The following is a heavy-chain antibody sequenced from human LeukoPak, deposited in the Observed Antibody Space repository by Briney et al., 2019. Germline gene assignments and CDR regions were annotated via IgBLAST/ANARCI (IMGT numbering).Heavy chain of an antibody. CDR2: IIPIFGTA. D-gene: IGHD1-14*01. V-gene: IGHV1-69*05. J-gene: IGHJ3*02. CDR3: AYGSLYPGNDAFDI. CDR1: GGTFRSYA. Sequence: ASVKVSCKASGGTFRSYAISWVPQAPGQGLEWMGRIIPIFGTANYAQKFQGRVTITTDESTSTAYMELSSLRSEDTAVYYCAYGSLYPGNDAFDIWGQGTMVTVSS.